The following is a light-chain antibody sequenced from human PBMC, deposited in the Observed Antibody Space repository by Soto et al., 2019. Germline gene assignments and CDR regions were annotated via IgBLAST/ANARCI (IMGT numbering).Light chain of an antibody. CDR2: GAS. CDR1: QSVSSN. CDR3: QHYNNRPPYT. Sequence: EIVMTQSPATLSVSPGERATLSCRASQSVSSNLAWYQQKPGQAPRLLIFGASTRATGIPARFSGSGSGTDFTLNISSLQSEDFAVYYCQHYNNRPPYTFGQGTKVDIK. V-gene: IGKV3-15*01. J-gene: IGKJ2*01.